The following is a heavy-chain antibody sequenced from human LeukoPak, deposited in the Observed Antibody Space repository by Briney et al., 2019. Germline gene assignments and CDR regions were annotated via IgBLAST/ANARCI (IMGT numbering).Heavy chain of an antibody. Sequence: ASVKVSCKASGYTFTSYGISWVRQAPGQGLAWMGCISAYNGNTNYAQKLQGRVTMTTDTSTSTAYMELRSLRSDDTAVYYCARDDSSSWSGGAFDTWGQGTMVTVSS. CDR2: ISAYNGNT. J-gene: IGHJ3*02. CDR3: ARDDSSSWSGGAFDT. D-gene: IGHD6-13*01. V-gene: IGHV1-18*01. CDR1: GYTFTSYG.